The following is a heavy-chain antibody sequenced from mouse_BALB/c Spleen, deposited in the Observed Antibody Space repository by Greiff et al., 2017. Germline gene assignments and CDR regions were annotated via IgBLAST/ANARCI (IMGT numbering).Heavy chain of an antibody. CDR1: GFNIKDTY. V-gene: IGHV14-3*02. D-gene: IGHD1-1*01. Sequence: VQLQQPGAELVRPGASVKLSCTASGFNIKDTYMHWVKQRPEQGLEWIGRIDPANGNTKYDPKFQGKATITADTSSNTAYLQLSSLTSEDTAVYYCAREGITTVAGDYFDYWGQGTTLTVSS. J-gene: IGHJ2*01. CDR2: IDPANGNT. CDR3: AREGITTVAGDYFDY.